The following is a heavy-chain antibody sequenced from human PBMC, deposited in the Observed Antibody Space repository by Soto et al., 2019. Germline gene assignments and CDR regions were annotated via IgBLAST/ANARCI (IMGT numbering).Heavy chain of an antibody. CDR3: ARPGLVVVITSDWYFDL. D-gene: IGHD3-22*01. J-gene: IGHJ2*01. CDR2: IKQDGSEK. Sequence: GGSLRLSCSASGFTFSHYWRSWVRQAPGKGLEWVANIKQDGSEKYYVDSVKGRFTISRDNAKNSLYLQMNSLRAEDTAVYYCARPGLVVVITSDWYFDLWGRGTLVTVSS. CDR1: GFTFSHYW. V-gene: IGHV3-7*01.